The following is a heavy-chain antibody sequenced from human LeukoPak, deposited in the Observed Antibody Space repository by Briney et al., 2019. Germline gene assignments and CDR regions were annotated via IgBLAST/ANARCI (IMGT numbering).Heavy chain of an antibody. CDR1: GYTFTSYY. D-gene: IGHD1-26*01. CDR3: ARDLDSGSYLGAFDI. CDR2: INPSGGST. V-gene: IGHV1-46*01. J-gene: IGHJ3*02. Sequence: ASMKVSCKASGYTFTSYYMHWVRQAPGQGLEWMGIINPSGGSTSYAQKFQGRVTMTRDTSTSTVYMELSSLRSEDTAVYYCARDLDSGSYLGAFDIWGQGTMVTVSS.